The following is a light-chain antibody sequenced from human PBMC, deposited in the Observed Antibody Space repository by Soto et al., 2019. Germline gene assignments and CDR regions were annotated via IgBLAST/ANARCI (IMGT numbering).Light chain of an antibody. J-gene: IGKJ1*01. CDR1: QSVSSN. CDR3: QQYNNWPPLT. V-gene: IGKV3-15*01. CDR2: VAF. Sequence: EIVMTQSPATLSVSPGERATLSCRASQSVSSNLAWYPQKPGQAPRLLIYVAFTRATGIPARFSGGESGTACTHSISSLQSEDFAVYYCQQYNNWPPLTFGQGTKVEIK.